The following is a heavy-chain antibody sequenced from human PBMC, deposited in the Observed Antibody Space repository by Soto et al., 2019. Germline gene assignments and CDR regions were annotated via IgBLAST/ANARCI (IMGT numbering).Heavy chain of an antibody. V-gene: IGHV4-30-2*01. D-gene: IGHD2-15*01. CDR1: GGSISSGGYS. CDR3: ARGGRYCSGGSCYSAEYFQH. CDR2: IYHSGST. Sequence: LSLTCAVSGGSISSGGYSWSWIRQPPGKGLEWIGYIYHSGSTYYNPSLKSRVTISVDRSKNQFSLKLSSVTAADTAVYYCARGGRYCSGGSCYSAEYFQHWGQGTLVTVSS. J-gene: IGHJ1*01.